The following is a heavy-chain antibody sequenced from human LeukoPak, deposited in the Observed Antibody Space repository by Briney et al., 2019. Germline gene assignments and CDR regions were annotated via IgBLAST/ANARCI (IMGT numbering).Heavy chain of an antibody. Sequence: ASVKVSCKASGYTFTDYHLHWVRPAPGQGLEWMGWINANSGGTNYAPKFQGRVTLTRDTSISSAYMELNSLTPDDTAVYFCARLRGDFDYWGQGTLVTVSS. D-gene: IGHD3-10*01. V-gene: IGHV1-2*02. CDR2: INANSGGT. CDR3: ARLRGDFDY. J-gene: IGHJ4*02. CDR1: GYTFTDYH.